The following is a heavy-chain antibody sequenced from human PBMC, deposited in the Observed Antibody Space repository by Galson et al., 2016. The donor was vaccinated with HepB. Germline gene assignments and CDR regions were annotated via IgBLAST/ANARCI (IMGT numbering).Heavy chain of an antibody. CDR3: VRENGNCTRGRRWFYFDY. Sequence: SLRLSCAASGFIFGHHSMNWVRQAPGKGPEWVSYINDRSRSIVYADSVKGRFTISRDNAKNTIYLQLAGLRDEDTAVYYCVRENGNCTRGRRWFYFDYWGQGSLVTVSS. J-gene: IGHJ4*02. V-gene: IGHV3-48*02. CDR2: INDRSRSI. D-gene: IGHD2-8*01. CDR1: GFIFGHHS.